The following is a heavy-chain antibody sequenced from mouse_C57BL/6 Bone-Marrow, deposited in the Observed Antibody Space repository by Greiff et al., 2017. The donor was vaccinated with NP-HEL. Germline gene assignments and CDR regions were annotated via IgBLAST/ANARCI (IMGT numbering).Heavy chain of an antibody. J-gene: IGHJ4*01. Sequence: EVHLVESGGGLVKPGGSLKLSCAASGFTFSSYAMSWVRQTPEKRLEWVATISDGGSYTYYPDNVKGRFTISRDNAKNNLYLQMSHLKSEDTAMYYCARATNWFYAMDYWGQGTAVTVSS. V-gene: IGHV5-4*01. CDR2: ISDGGSYT. CDR1: GFTFSSYA. CDR3: ARATNWFYAMDY. D-gene: IGHD4-1*01.